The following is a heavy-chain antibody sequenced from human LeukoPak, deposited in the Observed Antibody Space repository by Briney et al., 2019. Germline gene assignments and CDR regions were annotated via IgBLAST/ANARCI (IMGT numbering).Heavy chain of an antibody. Sequence: SETLSLTCTVSGDSISSYYWSWVRQPPGKGLEWIGYIYYSGSTNYNPSLKSRFTISVDTSKNQFSLKLSSVTAADTAVYYCARGGSPRIAAAGDFDYWGQGTLVTVSS. CDR2: IYYSGST. D-gene: IGHD6-13*01. V-gene: IGHV4-59*01. CDR3: ARGGSPRIAAAGDFDY. CDR1: GDSISSYY. J-gene: IGHJ4*02.